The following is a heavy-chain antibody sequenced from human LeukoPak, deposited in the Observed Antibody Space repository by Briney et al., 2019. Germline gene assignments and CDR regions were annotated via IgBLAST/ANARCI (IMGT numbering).Heavy chain of an antibody. Sequence: SETLSLTCAVSGGSISSGGYSWSWIRQPPGKGLEWIGYIYHSGSTYYNPSLKSRVTISVDRSKNQFSLKLSSVTAADTAVYYCARIGGYYDSSGYYTYYFDYWGQGTLVTVSP. J-gene: IGHJ4*02. V-gene: IGHV4-30-2*01. CDR2: IYHSGST. CDR1: GGSISSGGYS. CDR3: ARIGGYYDSSGYYTYYFDY. D-gene: IGHD3-22*01.